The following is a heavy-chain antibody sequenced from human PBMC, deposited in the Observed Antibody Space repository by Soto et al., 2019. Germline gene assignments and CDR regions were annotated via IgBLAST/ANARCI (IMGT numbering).Heavy chain of an antibody. V-gene: IGHV1-24*01. CDR1: GYTLTELS. J-gene: IGHJ5*02. CDR2: FDPEDGET. Sequence: GASVKVSCKVSGYTLTELSMHWVRQAPGKGLEWMGGFDPEDGETIYAQKFQGRVTMTTDTSTSTAYMELRSLRSDDTAVYYCARDAIPPLDPWGQGTLVTVSS. D-gene: IGHD2-8*01. CDR3: ARDAIPPLDP.